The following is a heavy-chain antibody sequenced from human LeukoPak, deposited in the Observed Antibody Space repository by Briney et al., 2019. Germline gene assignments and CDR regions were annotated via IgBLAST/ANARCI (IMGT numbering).Heavy chain of an antibody. D-gene: IGHD3-9*01. Sequence: GESLKISCKASGYRFTSYWVGWVRPLPGKGLEWMGVIYPGDSETKYSPSFQGQVTISVDKSITTAYLQWSSLKASDTAMYYCARRGYDIWTGYSWEAFDIWGQGTMVTVSS. CDR3: ARRGYDIWTGYSWEAFDI. CDR1: GYRFTSYW. CDR2: IYPGDSET. J-gene: IGHJ3*02. V-gene: IGHV5-51*01.